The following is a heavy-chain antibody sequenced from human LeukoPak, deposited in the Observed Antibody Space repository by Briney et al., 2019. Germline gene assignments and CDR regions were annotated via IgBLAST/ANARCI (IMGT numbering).Heavy chain of an antibody. CDR3: ARFSPGGYYYLDY. D-gene: IGHD3-22*01. CDR1: GFSLSGYW. J-gene: IGHJ4*02. CDR2: ISPEGSGT. Sequence: GGSLRLSCAASGFSLSGYWMHWVRQAPGKGLVWVSRISPEGSGTTYADSVKGRFTISRDNARNSLYLQMNSLRDEDTAVYYCARFSPGGYYYLDYWGQGTLVTVSS. V-gene: IGHV3-74*01.